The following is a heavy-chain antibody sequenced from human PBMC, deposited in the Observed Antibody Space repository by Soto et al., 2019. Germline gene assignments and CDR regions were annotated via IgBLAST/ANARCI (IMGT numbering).Heavy chain of an antibody. Sequence: ESGGGVVQPGRSLRLSCAASGFTFSSYAMHWVRQAPGKGLEWVAVISYDGSNKYYADSVKGRFTISRDNSKNTLYLQMNSLRAEDTAVYYCVRDEIRFSWAYGMDVWGQGTTVTVSS. V-gene: IGHV3-30-3*01. CDR2: ISYDGSNK. D-gene: IGHD3-3*01. CDR3: VRDEIRFSWAYGMDV. J-gene: IGHJ6*02. CDR1: GFTFSSYA.